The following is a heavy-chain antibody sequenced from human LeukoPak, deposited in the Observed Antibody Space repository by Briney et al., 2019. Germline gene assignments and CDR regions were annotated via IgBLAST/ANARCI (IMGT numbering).Heavy chain of an antibody. CDR1: GGSISSYY. Sequence: SETLSLTCTVSGGSISSYYWSWIRQPAGKGLEWIGRIYTSGSTNYNPSLKSRVTMSVDTSKNQFSLKLSSVTAADTAVYYCAREGADCSGGSCAGPFDYWGQGTLVTVSS. CDR2: IYTSGST. CDR3: AREGADCSGGSCAGPFDY. V-gene: IGHV4-4*07. J-gene: IGHJ4*02. D-gene: IGHD2-15*01.